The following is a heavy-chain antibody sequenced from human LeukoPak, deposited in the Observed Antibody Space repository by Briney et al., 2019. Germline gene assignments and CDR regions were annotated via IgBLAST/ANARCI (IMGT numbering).Heavy chain of an antibody. Sequence: SETLSFTCTVSGGSISSYYWSWIRQPPGKGLEWIGYIYYSGSTNYNPSLKSRVTISVDTSKNQFSLKLSSVTAADTAVYYCARVGRRHLVCYFDYWGQGTLVTVSS. D-gene: IGHD6-13*01. CDR3: ARVGRRHLVCYFDY. CDR1: GGSISSYY. V-gene: IGHV4-59*01. CDR2: IYYSGST. J-gene: IGHJ4*02.